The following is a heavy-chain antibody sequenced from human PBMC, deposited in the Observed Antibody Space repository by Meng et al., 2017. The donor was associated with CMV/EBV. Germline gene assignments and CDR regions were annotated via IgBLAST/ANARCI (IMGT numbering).Heavy chain of an antibody. Sequence: ASGFTFSSYWMHWVRQEPGKGLVWVSRINSDGSSTSYADAVKGRFTISRDNAKNTLYLQMNSLRAEDTAVYYCARDDIVVPPGFDYWGQGTLVTVSS. CDR3: ARDDIVVPPGFDY. CDR2: INSDGSST. D-gene: IGHD2-2*01. CDR1: GFTFSSYW. V-gene: IGHV3-74*01. J-gene: IGHJ4*02.